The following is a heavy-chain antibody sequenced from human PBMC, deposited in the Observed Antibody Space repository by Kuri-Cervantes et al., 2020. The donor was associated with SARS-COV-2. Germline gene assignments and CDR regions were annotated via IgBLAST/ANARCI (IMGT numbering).Heavy chain of an antibody. D-gene: IGHD6-13*01. Sequence: ASVKVSCKASGYTFTSYGISWVRQAPGQGLEWMGWISAYNGNTNYAQKFQGRVTMTRDTSTSTVYMELSSLRSEDTAVYYCARATSSSWEDWFDPWGQGTLVTVSS. CDR1: GYTFTSYG. CDR3: ARATSSSWEDWFDP. J-gene: IGHJ5*02. V-gene: IGHV1-18*01. CDR2: ISAYNGNT.